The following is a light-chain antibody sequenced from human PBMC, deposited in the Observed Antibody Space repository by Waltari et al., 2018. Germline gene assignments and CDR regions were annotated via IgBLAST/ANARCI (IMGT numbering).Light chain of an antibody. V-gene: IGLV3-25*03. CDR2: QHS. CDR1: ALATQF. Sequence: SYELTQPPSVSVSPGQTARINCTGDALATQFVYWYQQKAGPDPMLVIYQHSERPSGIPERFSGSNSGTTVTLTISGVQAEDEADYYCQSSDTIGTVVFGGGTKLTVL. J-gene: IGLJ2*01. CDR3: QSSDTIGTVV.